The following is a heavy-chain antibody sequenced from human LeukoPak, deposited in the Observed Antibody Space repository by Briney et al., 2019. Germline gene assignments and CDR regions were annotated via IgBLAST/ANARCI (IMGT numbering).Heavy chain of an antibody. V-gene: IGHV4-34*01. J-gene: IGHJ4*02. CDR2: ISHSGST. Sequence: SETLSLTCAVDGGFLSDYHWGWIRQPPEKVLEWIGEISHSGSTNYNPSLKSRLPVSLDTPKNQFSRRLSSVTAADTAVYYCARVEVGPSGNVIDYWGQGTLVTVSS. D-gene: IGHD3/OR15-3a*01. CDR1: GGFLSDYH. CDR3: ARVEVGPSGNVIDY.